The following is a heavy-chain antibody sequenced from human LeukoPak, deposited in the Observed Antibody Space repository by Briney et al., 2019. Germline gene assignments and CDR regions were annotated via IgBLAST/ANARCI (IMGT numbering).Heavy chain of an antibody. Sequence: ASVKVSCKASGYTFTSYGISWARQAPGQGLERMGWITAYNGNTNYAQKLQSRVTMITDTSTSTAYMELRSLRSDDTAVYYCAMTPMTPTPPYWGQGTLVTVSS. V-gene: IGHV1-18*01. D-gene: IGHD3-22*01. CDR3: AMTPMTPTPPY. J-gene: IGHJ4*02. CDR2: ITAYNGNT. CDR1: GYTFTSYG.